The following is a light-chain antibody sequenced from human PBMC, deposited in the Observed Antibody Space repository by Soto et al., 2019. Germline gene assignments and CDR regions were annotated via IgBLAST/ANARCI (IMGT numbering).Light chain of an antibody. J-gene: IGKJ5*01. V-gene: IGKV3-15*01. CDR1: RSVSSN. Sequence: EIVMTQSPATLSVSPGERATLSCRASRSVSSNLAWYQQKPGQAPRLLMYGASTRATGIPARFSGSGSGTEFTLTISSLQSEDFAIYYCQQYNAWPITFGQGTRLEIK. CDR3: QQYNAWPIT. CDR2: GAS.